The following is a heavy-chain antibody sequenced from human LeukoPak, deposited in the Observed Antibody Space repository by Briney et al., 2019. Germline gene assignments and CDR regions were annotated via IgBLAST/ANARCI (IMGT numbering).Heavy chain of an antibody. V-gene: IGHV3-21*01. D-gene: IGHD6-13*01. J-gene: IGHJ4*02. CDR3: ASAGLVYSSGWYLETPFDY. CDR1: GFTFSSYS. Sequence: GGSLRLSCAASGFTFSSYSMNWVRQAPGKGLEWVSSISSSSSYMYYADSVKGRFTISRDNAKNSLYLQMNSLRAEDTAVYYCASAGLVYSSGWYLETPFDYWGQGTLVTVSS. CDR2: ISSSSSYM.